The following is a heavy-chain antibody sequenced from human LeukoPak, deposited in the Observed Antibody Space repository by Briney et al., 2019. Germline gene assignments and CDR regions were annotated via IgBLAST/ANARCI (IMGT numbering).Heavy chain of an antibody. D-gene: IGHD3-22*01. Sequence: GGSLRLSCAASGFTFSSYSMNWVRQAPGKGLEWVSSISSSSSYIYYADSVKGRFTISRDNSKNTLYLQMNSLRAEDTAVYYCARERLYYYDSSGYTFFDYWGQGTLVTVSS. CDR2: ISSSSSYI. J-gene: IGHJ4*02. CDR1: GFTFSSYS. CDR3: ARERLYYYDSSGYTFFDY. V-gene: IGHV3-21*01.